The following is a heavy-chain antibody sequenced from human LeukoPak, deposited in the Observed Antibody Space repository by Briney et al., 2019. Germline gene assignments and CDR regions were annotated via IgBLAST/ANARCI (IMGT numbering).Heavy chain of an antibody. CDR3: ARAEDGRGAYYYYYMDV. CDR1: GYTFTGYY. D-gene: IGHD4/OR15-4a*01. CDR2: INPDSGGT. Sequence: ASVKVSCKASGYTFTGYYMHWVRQAPGQGLEWMGWINPDSGGTNYAQKFQGRVTMTRDTSISTAYMELSRLRSDDTAVYYCARAEDGRGAYYYYYMDVWGKGTTVTVSS. J-gene: IGHJ6*03. V-gene: IGHV1-2*02.